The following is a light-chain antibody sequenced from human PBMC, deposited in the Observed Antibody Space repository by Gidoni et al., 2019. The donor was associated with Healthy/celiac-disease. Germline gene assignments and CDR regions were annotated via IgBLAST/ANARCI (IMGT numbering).Light chain of an antibody. Sequence: DLVITHSPLSLPVTPGEPTSISCRSSQSLLHSNGKNYLDWYLQKPGHSQQILIHLGSNRVYGVHDRFSGSGSGTDVTLKISRVEAEDVGVYYCMQAIQNRGTFGPGTKVDIK. V-gene: IGKV2-28*01. CDR1: QSLLHSNGKNY. CDR3: MQAIQNRGT. CDR2: LGS. J-gene: IGKJ3*01.